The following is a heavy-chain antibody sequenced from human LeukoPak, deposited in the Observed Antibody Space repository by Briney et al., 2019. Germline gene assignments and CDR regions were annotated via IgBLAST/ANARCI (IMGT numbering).Heavy chain of an antibody. V-gene: IGHV3-48*03. CDR2: ISSSGSTI. D-gene: IGHD1-26*01. CDR1: GFTFSSYE. Sequence: GGSLRLSCAASGFTFSSYEMNSVRQAPGKGLEWVPYISSSGSTIYYADSVKGRFTISRDNAKNSLYLQMNSLRAEDTAVYYCARDRLGATYFDYWGQGTLVTVSS. J-gene: IGHJ4*02. CDR3: ARDRLGATYFDY.